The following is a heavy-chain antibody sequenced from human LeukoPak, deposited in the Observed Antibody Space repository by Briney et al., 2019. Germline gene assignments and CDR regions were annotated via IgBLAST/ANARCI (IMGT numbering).Heavy chain of an antibody. V-gene: IGHV4-34*01. CDR2: INHSGST. Sequence: SETLSLTCAVYGGSFSGYYWSWIRQPPGKGLEWIGEINHSGSTNYNPSLKSRVTISVDTSKNQFSLKLSSVTAADTAVYYCARLGRDGYNFLPRIAYFDYWGQGTLVTVSS. D-gene: IGHD5-12*01. CDR1: GGSFSGYY. CDR3: ARLGRDGYNFLPRIAYFDY. J-gene: IGHJ4*02.